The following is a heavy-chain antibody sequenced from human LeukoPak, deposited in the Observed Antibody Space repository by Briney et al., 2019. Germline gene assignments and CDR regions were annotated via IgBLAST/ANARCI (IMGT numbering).Heavy chain of an antibody. J-gene: IGHJ3*02. CDR1: GGSISSSSYY. CDR2: IYYSGGT. Sequence: SETLSLTCTVSGGSISSSSYYWGWIRQPPGKRLEWIGSIYYSGGTYYNPSLKSRVTISVDTSKNQFSLKLSSVTAADTAVYYCARQGTYSSSWYFAFDIWGQGTMVTVSS. V-gene: IGHV4-39*01. CDR3: ARQGTYSSSWYFAFDI. D-gene: IGHD6-13*01.